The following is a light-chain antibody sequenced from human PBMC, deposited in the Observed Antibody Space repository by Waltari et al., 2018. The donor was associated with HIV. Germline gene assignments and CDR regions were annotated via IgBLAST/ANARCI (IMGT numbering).Light chain of an antibody. V-gene: IGLV3-1*01. J-gene: IGLJ1*01. CDR2: QDS. Sequence: SYELTQPPSVSVSPGQTASITCSGAKLGDKYACWYQQKPGQSPVLVIYQDSKRPSGIPERFSGSNSGNTATLTISGTQAMDEADYYCQAWDSSLWVFGTGTKVTVL. CDR1: KLGDKY. CDR3: QAWDSSLWV.